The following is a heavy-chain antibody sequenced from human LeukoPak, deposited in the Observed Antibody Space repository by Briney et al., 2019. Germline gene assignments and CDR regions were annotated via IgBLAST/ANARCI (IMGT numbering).Heavy chain of an antibody. CDR3: ARGFIYYGSGTTGDY. D-gene: IGHD3-10*01. Sequence: GGSLRLSCAASVLTFDDYGMSWVPQAPGKGLESVSGINWNGGSTGYADSVKGRFPISRDNAKNSLHLQMNSLRAEDTALYYCARGFIYYGSGTTGDYWGQGTLVTVSS. V-gene: IGHV3-20*04. J-gene: IGHJ4*02. CDR1: VLTFDDYG. CDR2: INWNGGST.